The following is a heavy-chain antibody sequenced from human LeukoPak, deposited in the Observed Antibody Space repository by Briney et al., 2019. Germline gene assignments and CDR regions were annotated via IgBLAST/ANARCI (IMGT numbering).Heavy chain of an antibody. CDR1: GFTFGSYG. Sequence: PGRSLRLSCAASGFTFGSYGIHWVRQAPGKGLEWVAVIWYDGSNKYYADSVRGRFTISRDNSKNTLYLQMNSLRAEDTAVYYCARETEMANLDYWGQGTLVTVSS. CDR2: IWYDGSNK. D-gene: IGHD5-24*01. CDR3: ARETEMANLDY. V-gene: IGHV3-33*01. J-gene: IGHJ4*02.